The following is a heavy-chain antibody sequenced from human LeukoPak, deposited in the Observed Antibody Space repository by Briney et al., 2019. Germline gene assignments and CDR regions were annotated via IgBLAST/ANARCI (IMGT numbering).Heavy chain of an antibody. CDR2: IYTSGST. CDR1: GFTFSTYG. D-gene: IGHD5-24*01. V-gene: IGHV4-4*08. Sequence: TGGSLRLSCVASGFTFSTYGMSWVRQAPGKGLEWIGRIYTSGSTNYNPSLKSRVTISVDTSKNQFSLKLSSVTTADTAVYYCARELEEMATITGAFDIWGQGTMVTVSS. CDR3: ARELEEMATITGAFDI. J-gene: IGHJ3*02.